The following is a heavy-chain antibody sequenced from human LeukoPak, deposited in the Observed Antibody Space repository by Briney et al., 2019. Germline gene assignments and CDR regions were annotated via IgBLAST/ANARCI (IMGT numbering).Heavy chain of an antibody. D-gene: IGHD3-10*01. CDR1: GYTFTSYG. CDR2: ISAYNGNT. V-gene: IGHV1-18*04. Sequence: ASVKVSCKASGYTFTSYGISWVRQAPGQGLEWMGWISAYNGNTNYAQKLQGRVTMTTDTSTSTAYMEQRSLRSDDTAVYYCARELLWFGESPPYRGFDPWGQGTLVTVSS. J-gene: IGHJ5*02. CDR3: ARELLWFGESPPYRGFDP.